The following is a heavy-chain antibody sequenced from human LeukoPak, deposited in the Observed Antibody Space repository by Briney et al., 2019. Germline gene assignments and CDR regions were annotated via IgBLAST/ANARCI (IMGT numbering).Heavy chain of an antibody. CDR2: VSIGGSFI. Sequence: GGSLRLSCAASGFTFSSYGLNWVRQAPGKGLEWVSFVSIGGSFIYYADSVKGRFTISRDDAKNSLYLQMNSLTAEDTAEYYCARNKINTVTTGWYFDLWGRGTLVSVSS. V-gene: IGHV3-21*01. D-gene: IGHD4-17*01. J-gene: IGHJ2*01. CDR3: ARNKINTVTTGWYFDL. CDR1: GFTFSSYG.